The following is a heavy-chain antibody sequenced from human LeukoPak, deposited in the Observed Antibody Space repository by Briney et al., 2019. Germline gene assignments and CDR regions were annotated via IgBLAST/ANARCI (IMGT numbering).Heavy chain of an antibody. CDR1: GGSCSGYY. J-gene: IGHJ1*01. D-gene: IGHD3-16*01. V-gene: IGHV4-34*01. CDR3: ARVGGKRKYFQH. CDR2: INHSGST. Sequence: SETLSLXCAVYGGSCSGYYWRWIRQPPGKGLEWIGEINHSGSTNYNPSLKSRVTISVDTSKNQFSLKLSSVTAADTAVYYCARVGGKRKYFQHWGQGTLVTVSS.